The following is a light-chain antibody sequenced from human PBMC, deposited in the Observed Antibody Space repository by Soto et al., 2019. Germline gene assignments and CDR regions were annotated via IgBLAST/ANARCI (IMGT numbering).Light chain of an antibody. CDR2: DAS. CDR3: QQRFNWPRFT. J-gene: IGKJ2*01. Sequence: EIHLTQSPSTLSSSPGERATLSCRASQSVSSYLAWYQQKPGQAPRLLIYDASNRPTGIPARFSGGGSGTDFTLTISSLEPADFVVYYCQQRFNWPRFTFGQGTKLDIK. V-gene: IGKV3-11*01. CDR1: QSVSSY.